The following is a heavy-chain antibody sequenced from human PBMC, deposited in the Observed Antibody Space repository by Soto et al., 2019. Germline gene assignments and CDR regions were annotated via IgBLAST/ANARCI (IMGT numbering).Heavy chain of an antibody. V-gene: IGHV3-33*01. Sequence: QVQLVESGGGVVQPGRSLRLSCAASGFTFSSYGMHWVRQAPGKGLEWVAVIWYDGSNKYYADSVKGRFTISRDNSKNTLYLRMNSLRAEDTAVYYCARGADYGDYFDYWGQGTLVTVSS. CDR2: IWYDGSNK. D-gene: IGHD4-17*01. CDR3: ARGADYGDYFDY. CDR1: GFTFSSYG. J-gene: IGHJ4*02.